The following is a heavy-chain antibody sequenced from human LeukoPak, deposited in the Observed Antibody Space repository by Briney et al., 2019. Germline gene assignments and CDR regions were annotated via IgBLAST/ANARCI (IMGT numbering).Heavy chain of an antibody. Sequence: GGSLRLSCAASGFTVSSNYMSWVRQAPGKGRERVSAISGSGGSTYYADSVKGRFTISRDNSKNTLYLQMNSLRAEDTAVYYCAKYMVRGVIADYWGQGTLVTVSS. V-gene: IGHV3-23*01. CDR2: ISGSGGST. CDR1: GFTVSSNY. J-gene: IGHJ4*02. D-gene: IGHD3-10*01. CDR3: AKYMVRGVIADY.